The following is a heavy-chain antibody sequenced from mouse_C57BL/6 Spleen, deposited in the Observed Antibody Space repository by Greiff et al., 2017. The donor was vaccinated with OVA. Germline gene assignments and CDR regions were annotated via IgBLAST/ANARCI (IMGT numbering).Heavy chain of an antibody. J-gene: IGHJ1*03. V-gene: IGHV3-6*01. CDR3: ARSGGFFQGYFDV. Sequence: EVKLEESGPGLVKPSQSLSLTCSVTGYSITSGYYWNWIRQFPGNNLEWMGYISYDGSNNYNPSLKNRISITRDTSKNQLFLKLNAVTTEDTATYYCARSGGFFQGYFDVWGTGTTVTVSS. CDR1: GYSITSGYY. CDR2: ISYDGSN. D-gene: IGHD3-1*01.